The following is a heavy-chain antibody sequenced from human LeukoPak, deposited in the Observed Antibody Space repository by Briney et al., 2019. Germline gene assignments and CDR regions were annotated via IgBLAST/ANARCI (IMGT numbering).Heavy chain of an antibody. CDR2: ISPNTGVT. J-gene: IGHJ5*02. CDR3: ARGKSYSGSGSYIDP. Sequence: ASVKVSCKASGYTLTGYYMHWVRQAPGQGLEWMGWISPNTGVTNYAQKFQGWVTMTRDTSISTAYMDLSRLRSDDTAVYYCARGKSYSGSGSYIDPWGQGTLVTVSS. CDR1: GYTLTGYY. D-gene: IGHD3-10*01. V-gene: IGHV1-2*04.